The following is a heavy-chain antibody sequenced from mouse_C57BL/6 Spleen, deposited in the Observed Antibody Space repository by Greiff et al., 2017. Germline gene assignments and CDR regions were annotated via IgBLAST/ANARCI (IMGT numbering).Heavy chain of an antibody. CDR2: IWRGGST. CDR3: AKIYYGSSLSYWYFDV. CDR1: GFSLTSYG. Sequence: VQLQQSGPGLVQPSQSLSITCTVSGFSLTSYGVHWVRQSPGKGLEWLGVIWRGGSTDYNAAFMSRLSITKDNSKSQVFFKMNSLQADDTAIYYCAKIYYGSSLSYWYFDVWGTGTTVTVSS. V-gene: IGHV2-5*01. D-gene: IGHD1-1*01. J-gene: IGHJ1*03.